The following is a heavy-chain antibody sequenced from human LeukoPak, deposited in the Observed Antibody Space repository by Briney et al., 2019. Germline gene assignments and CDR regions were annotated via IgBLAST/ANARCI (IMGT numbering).Heavy chain of an antibody. CDR3: ARSGFGSGISFDL. CDR1: GYTFTSYD. D-gene: IGHD3-10*01. V-gene: IGHV1-8*01. J-gene: IGHJ5*02. CDR2: MNPNSGDT. Sequence: ASVKVSCKASGYTFTSYDINWVRQVTGQGLEWMGWMNPNSGDTGYPQKFQGRVTMTRDTSITTAYMELSSLRSEDTAVFYCARSGFGSGISFDLWGQGTLVTVSS.